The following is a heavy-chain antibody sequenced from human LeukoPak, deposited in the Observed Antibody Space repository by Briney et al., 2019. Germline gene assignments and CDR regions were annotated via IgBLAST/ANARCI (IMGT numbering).Heavy chain of an antibody. CDR2: ISWNSGSI. CDR3: AREMLAVVAAQS. Sequence: GGSLRLSCAASGFTFDDYAMHWVRQAPGKGLEWVSGISWNSGSIGYADSVKGRFTISRDNAKNSLYLQMNSLRAEDTAVYYCAREMLAVVAAQSWGQGTLVTVSS. J-gene: IGHJ5*02. CDR1: GFTFDDYA. V-gene: IGHV3-9*01. D-gene: IGHD3-22*01.